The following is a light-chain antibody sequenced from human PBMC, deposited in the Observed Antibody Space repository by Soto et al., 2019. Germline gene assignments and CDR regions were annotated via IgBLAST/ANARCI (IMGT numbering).Light chain of an antibody. CDR3: QQYNKWTIT. Sequence: ERMITQAPATLSVSPGERATLSCRASNCXSSNLAGYQQNPGQAPRLLXYGASTRATGIPARLSGSGSGTEFTRTISSLQSEDCAVYYCQQYNKWTITFGQGTRLEIK. CDR1: NCXSSN. J-gene: IGKJ5*01. V-gene: IGKV3-15*01. CDR2: GAS.